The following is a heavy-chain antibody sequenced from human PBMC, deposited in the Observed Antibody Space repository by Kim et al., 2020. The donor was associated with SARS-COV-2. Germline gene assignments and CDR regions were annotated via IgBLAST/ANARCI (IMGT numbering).Heavy chain of an antibody. J-gene: IGHJ6*02. CDR3: ARPSSTSCSCSFMDV. D-gene: IGHD2-2*01. CDR1: GFTFSTYW. V-gene: IGHV3-74*01. CDR2: INSDGSST. Sequence: GGSLRLSCAASGFTFSTYWMYWVRQAPGKGLVWVSRINSDGSSTNYADSVKGRFTISRDNAKNTLYLQMNSLRAEDTAVYYCARPSSTSCSCSFMDVWGQGTTGTVSS.